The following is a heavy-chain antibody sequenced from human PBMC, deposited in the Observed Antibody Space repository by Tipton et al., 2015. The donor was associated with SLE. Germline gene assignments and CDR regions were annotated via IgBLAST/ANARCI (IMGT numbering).Heavy chain of an antibody. CDR2: IYSGGSST. J-gene: IGHJ4*02. D-gene: IGHD6-13*01. Sequence: SGFTFSSYAMSWVRQAPGKGLEWVSVIYSGGSSTYYADSVKGRFTISRDNSKNTLYLQMNSLRAEDTAVYYCARGAKQQLVYFDYWGQGTLVTVSS. V-gene: IGHV3-23*03. CDR3: ARGAKQQLVYFDY. CDR1: GFTFSSYA.